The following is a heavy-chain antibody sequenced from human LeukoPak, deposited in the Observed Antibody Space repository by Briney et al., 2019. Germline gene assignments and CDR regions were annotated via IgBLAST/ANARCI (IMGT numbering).Heavy chain of an antibody. J-gene: IGHJ4*02. CDR3: ARGDGDFDY. CDR2: IYYSGST. CDR1: GGSISGYY. V-gene: IGHV4-59*01. D-gene: IGHD4-17*01. Sequence: SETLSLTCTVSGGSISGYYWSWIRQPPGKGLEWIGYIYYSGSTNYNPSLKSRVTISVDTSKNQFSLKLSSVTAADTAVYYCARGDGDFDYWGQGTLVTVSS.